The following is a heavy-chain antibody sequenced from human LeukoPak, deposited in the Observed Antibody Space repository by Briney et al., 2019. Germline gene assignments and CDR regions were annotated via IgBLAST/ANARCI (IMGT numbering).Heavy chain of an antibody. J-gene: IGHJ4*02. V-gene: IGHV3-48*03. Sequence: GGSLRLSCAASGFTFSSYEMNWVRQAPGEGLEWVSYISSSGSTIYYADSVKGRFTISRDNAKNSLYLQMNSLRAEDTAVYYCARELGGYYDYWGQGTLVTVSS. CDR2: ISSSGSTI. CDR3: ARELGGYYDY. D-gene: IGHD3-22*01. CDR1: GFTFSSYE.